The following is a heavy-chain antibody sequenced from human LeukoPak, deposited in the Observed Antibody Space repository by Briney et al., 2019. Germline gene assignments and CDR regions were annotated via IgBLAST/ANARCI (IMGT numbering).Heavy chain of an antibody. Sequence: SETLSLTCTVSGRSISSYYWSWIRLPPGKGLEWIGYIYYTGATYYNPSLKSRVTISIDTSKNQFSLKLSSVTAADAAVYYCARAGYSYGTGYYFDYWGQGALVTVSS. CDR3: ARAGYSYGTGYYFDY. J-gene: IGHJ4*02. V-gene: IGHV4-59*01. D-gene: IGHD5-18*01. CDR1: GRSISSYY. CDR2: IYYTGAT.